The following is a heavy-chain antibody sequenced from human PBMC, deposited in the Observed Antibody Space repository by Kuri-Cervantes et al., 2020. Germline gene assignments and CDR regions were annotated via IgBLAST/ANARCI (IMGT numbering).Heavy chain of an antibody. CDR1: GGTFSSYT. CDR2: IITILGIA. J-gene: IGHJ3*02. CDR3: AREFSYYYDSSGYPGVAFDI. V-gene: IGHV1-69*04. D-gene: IGHD3-22*01. Sequence: SVKVSCKASGGTFSSYTISWVRQAPGQGLEWMGRIITILGIANYAQKFQGRVTITADKSTSTAYMELSSLRSEDTAVYYCAREFSYYYDSSGYPGVAFDIWGQGTMVTVSS.